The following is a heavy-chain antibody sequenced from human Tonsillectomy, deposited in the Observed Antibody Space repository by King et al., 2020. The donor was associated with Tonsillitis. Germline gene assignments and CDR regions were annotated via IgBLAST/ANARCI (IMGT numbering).Heavy chain of an antibody. V-gene: IGHV4-39*01. Sequence: QESGPRLVKPSETLSLTCTVSGGSISGSRYYWGWIRQPPGKGLEWIATIYYSGDTYYNPSLKSRVTISVDTSKNQFSLKLYSVTAADTAVYYCARPLYFYGSGSYPWFDPWGQGALVTVSS. D-gene: IGHD3-10*01. CDR1: GGSISGSRYY. J-gene: IGHJ5*02. CDR3: ARPLYFYGSGSYPWFDP. CDR2: IYYSGDT.